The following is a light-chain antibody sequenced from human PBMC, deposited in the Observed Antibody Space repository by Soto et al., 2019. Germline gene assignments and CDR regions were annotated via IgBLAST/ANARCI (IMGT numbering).Light chain of an antibody. CDR1: SSNIGSNA. J-gene: IGLJ1*01. CDR3: ATRDESMNGYL. CDR2: SNN. Sequence: QSALTQPPSASGSPGQRVTISCSGSSSNIGSNAVNWYQQLPGTAPTLLIYSNNERPSGVPDRFSASKSGTSASLAISGPQSEDEADYYCATRDESMNGYLFGTGTKVTV. V-gene: IGLV1-44*01.